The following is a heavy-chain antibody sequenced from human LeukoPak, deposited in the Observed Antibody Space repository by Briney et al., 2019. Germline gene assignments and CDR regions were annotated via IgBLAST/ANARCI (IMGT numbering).Heavy chain of an antibody. CDR1: GFTFSSYA. CDR3: ARGFCSGGRCYYPSLDY. Sequence: GGSLRLSCAASGFTFSSYAMHWVRQAPGKGLEWVAVISYDGSNKYYADSVKGRFTISRDNSKNTLYLQMNSLRAEDTAVYYCARGFCSGGRCYYPSLDYWGQGTLVTVSS. D-gene: IGHD2-15*01. V-gene: IGHV3-30*01. CDR2: ISYDGSNK. J-gene: IGHJ4*02.